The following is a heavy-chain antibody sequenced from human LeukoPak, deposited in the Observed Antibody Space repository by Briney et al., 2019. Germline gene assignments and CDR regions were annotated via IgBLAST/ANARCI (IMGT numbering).Heavy chain of an antibody. J-gene: IGHJ5*02. V-gene: IGHV1-18*01. D-gene: IGHD4-23*01. Sequence: GASVKVSCKASGYTFTSYGISWVRQAPGQELEWMGWISAYNGNTNYAQKLQGRVTMTTDTSTSTAYMELRSLRSDDTAVYYCARGSLDDYGGNSARYNWFDAWGQGILVTVSS. CDR3: ARGSLDDYGGNSARYNWFDA. CDR2: ISAYNGNT. CDR1: GYTFTSYG.